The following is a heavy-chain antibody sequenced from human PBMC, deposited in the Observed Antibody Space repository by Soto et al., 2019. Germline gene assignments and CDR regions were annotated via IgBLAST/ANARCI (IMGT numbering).Heavy chain of an antibody. CDR1: GFSFSSFA. D-gene: IGHD5-18*01. Sequence: GGSLRLSCEASGFSFSSFAMNWVRQAPGRGLEWVSYISGDGACIYYADSLKGRFTISRDNAKNSLSLQMNNLRAEDTAVYYCARENSVQAWLHHFDHWGLGTLVTVSS. J-gene: IGHJ4*02. CDR2: ISGDGACI. CDR3: ARENSVQAWLHHFDH. V-gene: IGHV3-48*03.